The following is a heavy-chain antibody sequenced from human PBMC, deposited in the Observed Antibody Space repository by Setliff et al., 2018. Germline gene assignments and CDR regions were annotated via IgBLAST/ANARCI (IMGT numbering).Heavy chain of an antibody. CDR2: FDPEDEET. V-gene: IGHV1-24*01. CDR1: GYRLIEVS. D-gene: IGHD1-26*01. J-gene: IGHJ4*02. CDR3: ARALGATITHFDY. Sequence: ASVKVSCKVSGYRLIEVSMHWVRQAPGKGLEWMGGFDPEDEETIDAQKFQGRVTMTEDTSTDTAYMELSSLRSEDTAVYYCARALGATITHFDYWGQGTLVTVSS.